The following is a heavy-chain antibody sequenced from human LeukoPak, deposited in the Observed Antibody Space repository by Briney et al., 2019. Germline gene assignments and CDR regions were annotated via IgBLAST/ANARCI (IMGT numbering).Heavy chain of an antibody. CDR3: ASSAGYYFDY. CDR2: IWYDGSNK. J-gene: IGHJ4*02. D-gene: IGHD3-10*01. CDR1: GFTFSSYG. Sequence: GRSLRLSCAASGFTFSSYGMHWVRQAPGKGLEWVAVIWYDGSNKYYADSVKGRFTISRDNSKNTLYLQMNSLRAEDTAVNYCASSAGYYFDYWGQGTLVTVSS. V-gene: IGHV3-33*01.